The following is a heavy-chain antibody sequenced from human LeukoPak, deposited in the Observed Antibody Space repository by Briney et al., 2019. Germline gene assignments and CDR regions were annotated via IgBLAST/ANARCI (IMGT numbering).Heavy chain of an antibody. CDR2: IIPILGIA. J-gene: IGHJ4*02. D-gene: IGHD5-12*01. Sequence: GASVKVSCKASGYTFTSYAISWVRQAPGQGLEWMGRIIPILGIANYAQKFQGRVTITADKSTSTAYMELSSLRSEDTAVYYCAFKVVGGSHSGYDQLALWGQGTLVTVSS. V-gene: IGHV1-69*04. CDR1: GYTFTSYA. CDR3: AFKVVGGSHSGYDQLAL.